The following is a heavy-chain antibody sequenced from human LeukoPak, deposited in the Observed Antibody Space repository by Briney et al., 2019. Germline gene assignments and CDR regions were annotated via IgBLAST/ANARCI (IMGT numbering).Heavy chain of an antibody. Sequence: SVKVSCKASGGTFSSYAISWVRQAPGQGLEWMGGIIPIFGTANYAQKFQGRVTITTDESTSTAYMELSSLRSEDTAVYYCARDSRPPPPSGSYYMDVWGKGTTVTVSS. CDR3: ARDSRPPPPSGSYYMDV. J-gene: IGHJ6*03. CDR1: GGTFSSYA. V-gene: IGHV1-69*05. CDR2: IIPIFGTA. D-gene: IGHD3-10*01.